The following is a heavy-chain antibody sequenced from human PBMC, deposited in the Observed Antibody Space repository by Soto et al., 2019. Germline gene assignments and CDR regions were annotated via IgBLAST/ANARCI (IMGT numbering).Heavy chain of an antibody. V-gene: IGHV4-34*01. Sequence: QVQLQQWGTKLSKPSETLSLTCAVYGGSFSGYYWSWIRQPPGKGLEWIGEIDHSGGTNYNPSLKSRVTLSVDTSNSQFSLKLSSVTAADTDRYYCARGRLGGAANWGQGTLVIVSS. J-gene: IGHJ4*02. CDR1: GGSFSGYY. D-gene: IGHD3-16*01. CDR3: ARGRLGGAAN. CDR2: IDHSGGT.